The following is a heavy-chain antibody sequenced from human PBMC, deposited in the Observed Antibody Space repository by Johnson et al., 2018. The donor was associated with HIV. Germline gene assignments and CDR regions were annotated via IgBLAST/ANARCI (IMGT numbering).Heavy chain of an antibody. CDR2: IDWNGGST. CDR3: ARDLRWSYDAFDI. CDR1: GFTVSSNY. Sequence: VQLVESGGGLVQPGGSLRLSCAASGFTVSSNYMSWVRQAPGKGLEWVSGIDWNGGSTGYADSVRGRFTISRDSAQNSVSLQMNSLRAEDTAVYYCARDLRWSYDAFDIWGQGTMVTVSS. V-gene: IGHV3-20*04. D-gene: IGHD5-24*01. J-gene: IGHJ3*02.